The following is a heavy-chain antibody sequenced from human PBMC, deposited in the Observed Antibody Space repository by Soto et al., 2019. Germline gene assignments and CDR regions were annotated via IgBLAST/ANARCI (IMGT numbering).Heavy chain of an antibody. D-gene: IGHD6-13*01. Sequence: PGGSLRLSCAASGFTFGSYEMNWVRQAPGKGLEWVSYISSSGSTIYYADSVKGRFTISRDNAKNSLYLQMNSLRAEDTAVYYCATNKAAGLPTYYYYGMDVWGQGTTVTVYS. V-gene: IGHV3-48*03. CDR1: GFTFGSYE. J-gene: IGHJ6*02. CDR2: ISSSGSTI. CDR3: ATNKAAGLPTYYYYGMDV.